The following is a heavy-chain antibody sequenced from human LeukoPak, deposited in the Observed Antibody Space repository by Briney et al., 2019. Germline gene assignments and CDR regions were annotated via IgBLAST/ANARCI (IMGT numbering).Heavy chain of an antibody. Sequence: ASVKVSCKASGYTFTSYGISWMRQAPAQGLEWMGWISAYNGNTNYAQKLQGRVTMTTDTSTSTAYMELRSLGSDDTAVYYCARVPGYSSSCDYWGQGTLVTVSS. CDR2: ISAYNGNT. CDR1: GYTFTSYG. V-gene: IGHV1-18*04. CDR3: ARVPGYSSSCDY. D-gene: IGHD6-13*01. J-gene: IGHJ4*02.